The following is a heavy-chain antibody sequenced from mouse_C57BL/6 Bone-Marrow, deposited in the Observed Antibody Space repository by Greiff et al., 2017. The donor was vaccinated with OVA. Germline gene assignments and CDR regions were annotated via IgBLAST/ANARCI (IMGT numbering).Heavy chain of an antibody. Sequence: EVQLQESGGDLVKPGGSLKLSCAASGFTFSSYGMSWVRQTPDKRLEWVATISSGGSYTYYPDCVKGRFTISRDNAKNTLYLQMSSLKSEDTAMYYCASEAYQHPYYAMDYWGKGTSVTVSS. CDR3: ASEAYQHPYYAMDY. D-gene: IGHD2-10*01. CDR1: GFTFSSYG. V-gene: IGHV5-6*01. J-gene: IGHJ4*01. CDR2: ISSGGSYT.